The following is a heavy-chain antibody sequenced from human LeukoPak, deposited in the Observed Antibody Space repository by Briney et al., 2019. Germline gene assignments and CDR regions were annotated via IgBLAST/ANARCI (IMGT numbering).Heavy chain of an antibody. D-gene: IGHD2-15*01. CDR2: IYSGGST. V-gene: IGHV3-53*01. J-gene: IGHJ6*02. CDR3: ARELGYCSGASCYFKYYGMDV. Sequence: GGSLRLSCAVSGFTVSSNYMSWVRQAPGKGLEWVSVIYSGGSTYYADSVRGRFTISRDNSKNTLYLQMNSLRAEDTAVYYCARELGYCSGASCYFKYYGMDVWGQGTTVTVFS. CDR1: GFTVSSNY.